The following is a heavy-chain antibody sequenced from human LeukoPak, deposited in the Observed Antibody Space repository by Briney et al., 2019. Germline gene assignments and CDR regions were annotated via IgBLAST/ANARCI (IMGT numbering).Heavy chain of an antibody. Sequence: AGGPLRLSCAASGFTFSSYWMSWVRQAPGKGLEWVANIKQDGSEKYYVDSVKGRFTISRDNAKNSLYLQMNSLRAEDTAVYYCARDQKGNYYDSSGYYYINWFDPWGQGTLVTVSS. V-gene: IGHV3-7*01. CDR3: ARDQKGNYYDSSGYYYINWFDP. J-gene: IGHJ5*02. CDR2: IKQDGSEK. CDR1: GFTFSSYW. D-gene: IGHD3-22*01.